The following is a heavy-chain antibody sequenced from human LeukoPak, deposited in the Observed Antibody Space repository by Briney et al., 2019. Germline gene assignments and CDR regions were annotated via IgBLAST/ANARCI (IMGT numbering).Heavy chain of an antibody. CDR2: INPSGGST. V-gene: IGHV1-46*01. CDR3: ARHQGTSYYYYGMDV. CDR1: GYTFTSYY. D-gene: IGHD3-10*01. Sequence: GASVKVSYKASGYTFTSYYMHWVRQAPGQGLEWMGIINPSGGSTSYAQKFQGRVTMTRDTSTSTVYMELSSLRSEDTAVYYCARHQGTSYYYYGMDVWGQGTTVTVSS. J-gene: IGHJ6*02.